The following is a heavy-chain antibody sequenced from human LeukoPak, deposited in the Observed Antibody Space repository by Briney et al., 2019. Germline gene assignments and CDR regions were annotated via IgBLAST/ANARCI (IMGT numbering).Heavy chain of an antibody. Sequence: PETLSLTCTVSGYSISSGYFWGWIRQPPGKGLEWIGTSYHSGSTYYNPSLKSRVTISLDTSKNQFSLKVNSVTAADTAVYYCAREQGPLANWGQGTLVTVSS. CDR3: AREQGPLAN. J-gene: IGHJ4*02. V-gene: IGHV4-38-2*02. CDR1: GYSISSGYF. CDR2: SYHSGST.